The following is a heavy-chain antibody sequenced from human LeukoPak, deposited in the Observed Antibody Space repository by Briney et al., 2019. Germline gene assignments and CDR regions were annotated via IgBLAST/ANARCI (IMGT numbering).Heavy chain of an antibody. D-gene: IGHD3-22*01. CDR1: GGTFSSYA. CDR2: IIPIFGTA. J-gene: IGHJ4*02. CDR3: ASTYDSSGYYYYNFDY. V-gene: IGHV1-69*05. Sequence: ASVKVSCKASGGTFSSYAISWVRQAPGQGLEWMGGIIPIFGTANYAQKFQGGVTITTDESTSTAYMELSSLRSEDTAVYYCASTYDSSGYYYYNFDYWGQGTLVTVSS.